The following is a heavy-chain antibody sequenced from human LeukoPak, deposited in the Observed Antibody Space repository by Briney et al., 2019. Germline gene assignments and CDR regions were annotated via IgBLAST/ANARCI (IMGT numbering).Heavy chain of an antibody. CDR2: INTIGTTI. Sequence: GGSLRLSCAASGFTFSNYYMSCIRHAPGKGLEWVSYINTIGTTIYYADSLKGRFTISRDNAKNSLSLQMDSLRAEDTAVYYCARGDFGRYAFDFWGQGTMVPVSS. J-gene: IGHJ3*01. CDR3: ARGDFGRYAFDF. D-gene: IGHD3-16*01. V-gene: IGHV3-11*01. CDR1: GFTFSNYY.